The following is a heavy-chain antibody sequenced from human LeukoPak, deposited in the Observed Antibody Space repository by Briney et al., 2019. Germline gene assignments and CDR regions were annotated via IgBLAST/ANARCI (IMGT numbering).Heavy chain of an antibody. CDR2: IYSDSGGST. Sequence: GGSLRLSCAASGFTVSSNYMSWVRQAPGKGLEWVSVIYSDSGGSTYYADSVKGRFTMSRDNSQNTLYLHMNSLRAEDTAVYYCARGFTHDYGDYFDYWGQGTLVTVSS. D-gene: IGHD4-17*01. V-gene: IGHV3-66*01. CDR1: GFTVSSNY. J-gene: IGHJ4*02. CDR3: ARGFTHDYGDYFDY.